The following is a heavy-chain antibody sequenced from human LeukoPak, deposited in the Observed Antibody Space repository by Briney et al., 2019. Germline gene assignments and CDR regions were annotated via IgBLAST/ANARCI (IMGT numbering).Heavy chain of an antibody. CDR1: GGTFSSYA. CDR3: ARARPWDSSRSYYFGMDV. D-gene: IGHD3-22*01. Sequence: GASEKVSCKASGGTFSSYAISWVRQAPGQGLEWMGGIIPIFGTANYAQKFQGRVTITADESTSTAYMELSSLRSEDTAVYYCARARPWDSSRSYYFGMDVWGHGTTVTVSS. J-gene: IGHJ6*02. CDR2: IIPIFGTA. V-gene: IGHV1-69*13.